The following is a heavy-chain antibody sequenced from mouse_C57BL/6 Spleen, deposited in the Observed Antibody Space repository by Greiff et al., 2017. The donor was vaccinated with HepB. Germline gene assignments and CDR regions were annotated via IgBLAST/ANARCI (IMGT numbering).Heavy chain of an antibody. CDR2: IYPGDGDT. Sequence: QVQLQQSGPELVKPGASVKISCKASGYAFSSSWMNWVKQRPGKGLEWIGRIYPGDGDTNYNGKFKGKATLTADKSSSTAYMQLSSLTSEDSAVYFCARATVVATPSYWGQGTLVTVSA. CDR3: ARATVVATPSY. J-gene: IGHJ3*01. V-gene: IGHV1-82*01. CDR1: GYAFSSSW. D-gene: IGHD1-1*01.